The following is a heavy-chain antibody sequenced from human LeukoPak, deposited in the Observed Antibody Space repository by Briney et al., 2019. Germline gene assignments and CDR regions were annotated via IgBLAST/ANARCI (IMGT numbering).Heavy chain of an antibody. V-gene: IGHV3-15*01. D-gene: IGHD5-18*01. CDR1: GFTFSNAW. Sequence: GGSLRLSCAASGFTFSNAWMSWVRQAPGKGLEWVGRIKSKTDGGTTDYAAPVKGRFTISRDDSKNTLSLEKNSLKPEDTAVYYCTTASDPQDNAMGGNYYWGQGTLVTVSS. CDR3: TTASDPQDNAMGGNYY. J-gene: IGHJ4*02. CDR2: IKSKTDGGTT.